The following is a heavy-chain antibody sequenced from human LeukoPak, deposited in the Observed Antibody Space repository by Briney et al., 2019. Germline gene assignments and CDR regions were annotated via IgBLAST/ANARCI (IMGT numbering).Heavy chain of an antibody. Sequence: PGGSLRLSCAASGFSLNDHFMDWVRQAPGKGLEWVGRSRNKAKSYATEYAASVKGRFTISRDESKNSLYLQMNSLKSEDTAVYYCARDRLNYGDYPDYWGQGTLVTVSS. V-gene: IGHV3-72*01. CDR1: GFSLNDHF. CDR2: SRNKAKSYAT. D-gene: IGHD4-17*01. CDR3: ARDRLNYGDYPDY. J-gene: IGHJ4*02.